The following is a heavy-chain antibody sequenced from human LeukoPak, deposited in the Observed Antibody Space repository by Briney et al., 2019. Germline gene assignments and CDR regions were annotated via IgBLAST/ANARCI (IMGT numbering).Heavy chain of an antibody. V-gene: IGHV1-24*01. CDR2: FDRKNGDT. J-gene: IGHJ6*03. CDR3: ATGVFCATTTCPGYQHYYYFMDV. CDR1: GFTLADLS. D-gene: IGHD2-2*01. Sequence: ASVKVSCKVSGFTLADLSMHWVRHAHGKGLEWVGGFDRKNGDTIYAQRFRGRVTLTEDTSTGTAYMDLSSLSADDTAVYYCATGVFCATTTCPGYQHYYYFMDVWGKGTTVTVSS.